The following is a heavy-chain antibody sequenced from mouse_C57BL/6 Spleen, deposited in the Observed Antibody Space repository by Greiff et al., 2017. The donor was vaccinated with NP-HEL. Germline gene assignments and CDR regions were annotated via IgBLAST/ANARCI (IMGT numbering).Heavy chain of an antibody. CDR3: ARQDTLYYYWFAY. CDR1: GYTFTSYW. Sequence: QVQLKQPGAELVKPGASVKLSCKASGYTFTSYWMHWVKQRPGRGLEWIGRIDPNSGGTKYNEKFKSKATLTVDKPSSTAYMQLSSLTSEDSAVYYCARQDTLYYYWFAYWGQGTLVTVSA. J-gene: IGHJ3*01. V-gene: IGHV1-72*01. D-gene: IGHD1-1*01. CDR2: IDPNSGGT.